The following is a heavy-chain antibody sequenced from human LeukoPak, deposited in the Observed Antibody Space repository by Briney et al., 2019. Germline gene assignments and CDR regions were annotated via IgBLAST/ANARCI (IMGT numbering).Heavy chain of an antibody. CDR2: INPNSGGT. CDR3: ARESTDYGDYREYYFDY. J-gene: IGHJ4*02. CDR1: GYTFTGYY. Sequence: ASVKVSCKASGYTFTGYYMHWVRQAPGQGLEWMGWINPNSGGTNYAQKFQGRVTMTRDTSISTAYMELSRLRSDDTAVYYCARESTDYGDYREYYFDYWGQGTLVTVSS. D-gene: IGHD4-17*01. V-gene: IGHV1-2*02.